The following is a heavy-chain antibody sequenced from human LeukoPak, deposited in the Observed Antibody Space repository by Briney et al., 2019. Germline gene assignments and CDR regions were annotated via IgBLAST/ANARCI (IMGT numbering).Heavy chain of an antibody. CDR2: INHSGST. Sequence: SETLSLTCAVYGGSFSGYYWSWIRQPPGKGLEWIGEINHSGSTNYNPSLKSRVTISVDTSKNQFSLKLSSVTAADTAVYHCARSAMELDYWGQGTLVTVSS. CDR1: GGSFSGYY. V-gene: IGHV4-34*01. CDR3: ARSAMELDY. J-gene: IGHJ4*02. D-gene: IGHD5-18*01.